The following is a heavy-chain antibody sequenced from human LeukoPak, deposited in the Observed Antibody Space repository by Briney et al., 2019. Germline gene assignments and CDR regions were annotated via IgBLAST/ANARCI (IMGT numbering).Heavy chain of an antibody. V-gene: IGHV1-2*02. CDR3: ATAIVVVVASTAAFDI. J-gene: IGHJ3*02. Sequence: ASVKVSCKASGYTFTGYYMHWVRQAPGQGLEWMGWINPNSGATNYAQKFQGRVTMTRDTSISTAYMELSRLRSDDTAVYYCATAIVVVVASTAAFDIWGQGTMVTVSS. CDR1: GYTFTGYY. CDR2: INPNSGAT. D-gene: IGHD2-15*01.